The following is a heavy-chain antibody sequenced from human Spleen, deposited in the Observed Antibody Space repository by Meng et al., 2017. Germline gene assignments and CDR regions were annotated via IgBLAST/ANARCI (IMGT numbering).Heavy chain of an antibody. CDR2: ISGSGGTT. V-gene: IGHV3-23*01. D-gene: IGHD4-23*01. Sequence: GGSLRLSCAASGFTFSSHAMSWVRQAPGKGLEWVSVISGSGGTTDYAAPVQGRFTISRDDSKNTLYLQMNSLKTEDAAVYYCMADASTVAPHYYYGMDIWGRGTTVTVSS. CDR1: GFTFSSHA. J-gene: IGHJ6*02. CDR3: MADASTVAPHYYYGMDI.